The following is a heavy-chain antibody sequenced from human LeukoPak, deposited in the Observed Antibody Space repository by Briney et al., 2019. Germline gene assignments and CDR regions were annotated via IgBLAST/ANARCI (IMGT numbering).Heavy chain of an antibody. CDR1: GGSISSYY. J-gene: IGHJ4*02. CDR3: ARFSANSSGYPAFFDY. V-gene: IGHV4-59*12. CDR2: IYYSGST. D-gene: IGHD3-22*01. Sequence: TTSETLSLTCTVSGGSISSYYWSWIRQPPGKGLEWIGYIYYSGSTNYNPSLKSRVTISVDTSKNQFSLKLSSVTAADTAVYYCARFSANSSGYPAFFDYWGQGTLVTVSS.